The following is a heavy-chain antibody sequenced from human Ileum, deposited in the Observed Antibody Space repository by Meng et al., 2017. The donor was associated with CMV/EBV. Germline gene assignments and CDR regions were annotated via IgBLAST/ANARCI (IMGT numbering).Heavy chain of an antibody. J-gene: IGHJ4*01. CDR1: GIPFGSGD. CDR2: ISGSGITK. D-gene: IGHD5-24*01. V-gene: IGHV3-23*01. CDR3: AKDCRM. Sequence: GSLRCSYECSGIPFGSGDGRVGSQGQGKRLGRVTDISGSGITKYYGDSVEGRFTISRDNSKNALYLQMNSLRAEDTDVYYCAKDCRMGGQGTLVTVSS.